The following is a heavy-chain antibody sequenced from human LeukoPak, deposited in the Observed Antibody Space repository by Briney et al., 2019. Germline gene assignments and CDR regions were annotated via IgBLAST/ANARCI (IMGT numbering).Heavy chain of an antibody. Sequence: GGSLRLSCAASGFTFSDYSMNWVRQAPGKGLAWVSSISSSSSFIYYADSVKGRFTISRDNAKNSLYLQMNSLRAEDTAVYYCARDQKNLNTGTQGAFDIWGQGTMVTVSS. J-gene: IGHJ3*02. CDR2: ISSSSSFI. CDR1: GFTFSDYS. V-gene: IGHV3-21*01. D-gene: IGHD1-26*01. CDR3: ARDQKNLNTGTQGAFDI.